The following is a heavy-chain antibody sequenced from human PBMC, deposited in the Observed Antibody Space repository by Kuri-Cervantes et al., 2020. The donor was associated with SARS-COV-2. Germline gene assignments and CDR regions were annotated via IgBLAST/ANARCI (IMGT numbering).Heavy chain of an antibody. V-gene: IGHV4-61*02. CDR1: GGSISSSSYY. CDR3: AREYSSSSDRLFYYYYYMDV. J-gene: IGHJ6*03. Sequence: SETLSLTCTVSGGSISSSSYYWSWIRQPAGKGLEWIGRIYTSGSTNYNPSLKSRVTMSVDTSKNQFSLKLSSVTAADTAVYYCAREYSSSSDRLFYYYYYMDVWGKGTTVTVSS. D-gene: IGHD6-6*01. CDR2: IYTSGST.